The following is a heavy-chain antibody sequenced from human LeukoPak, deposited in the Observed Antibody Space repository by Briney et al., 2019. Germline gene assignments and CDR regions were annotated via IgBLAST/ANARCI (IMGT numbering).Heavy chain of an antibody. D-gene: IGHD6-19*01. V-gene: IGHV3-74*01. J-gene: IGHJ4*02. CDR3: ARVAAVAGADFDY. CDR2: INSDASST. CDR1: GFTFSSYW. Sequence: GGSLRLSCAASGFTFSSYWMHWVRHAPGKGLVWVSRINSDASSTSYADSVKGRFTISRDNAKNTLYLQMNCLRAEDTAVYYCARVAAVAGADFDYWGQGTLVTVSS.